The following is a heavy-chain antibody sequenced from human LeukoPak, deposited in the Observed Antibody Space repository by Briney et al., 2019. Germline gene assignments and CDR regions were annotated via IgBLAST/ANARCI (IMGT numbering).Heavy chain of an antibody. Sequence: ASVKVSCKASGYTFTSYAMHWVRQAPGQRLEWMGWINAGNGNTKYSQKFQGRVTITRDTSASTAYMELSSLRSEDTAVYYCARVGSDDYSDYYYYGMDVWGQGTTVTVSS. D-gene: IGHD4-11*01. CDR3: ARVGSDDYSDYYYYGMDV. V-gene: IGHV1-3*01. CDR2: INAGNGNT. CDR1: GYTFTSYA. J-gene: IGHJ6*02.